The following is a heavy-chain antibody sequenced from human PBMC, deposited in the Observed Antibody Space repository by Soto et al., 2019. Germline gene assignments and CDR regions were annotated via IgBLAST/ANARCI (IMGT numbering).Heavy chain of an antibody. Sequence: ESGGGVVQPGRSLRLSCAASGFTFSSYAMHWVRQAPGKGLEWVAVISYDGSNKYYADSVKGRFTISRDNSKNTLYLQMNSLRAEDTAVYYCARDTQDIVVVPAAGGTYYYYYGMDVWGQGTTVTVSS. CDR3: ARDTQDIVVVPAAGGTYYYYYGMDV. J-gene: IGHJ6*02. CDR2: ISYDGSNK. V-gene: IGHV3-30-3*01. CDR1: GFTFSSYA. D-gene: IGHD2-2*01.